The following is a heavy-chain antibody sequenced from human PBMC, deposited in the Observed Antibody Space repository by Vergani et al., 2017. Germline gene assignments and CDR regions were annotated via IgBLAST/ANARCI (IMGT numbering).Heavy chain of an antibody. J-gene: IGHJ4*02. CDR1: GFTFSSYS. CDR3: AKDSPYYYDSSGFSFDY. CDR2: ISSSSSYI. Sequence: EVQLVESGGGLVKPGGSLRLSCAASGFTFSSYSMNWVRQAPGKGLEWVSSISSSSSYIYYADSVKGRFTISRDNSKNTLYLQMNSLRAEDTAVYYCAKDSPYYYDSSGFSFDYWGQGTLVTVSS. D-gene: IGHD3-22*01. V-gene: IGHV3-21*04.